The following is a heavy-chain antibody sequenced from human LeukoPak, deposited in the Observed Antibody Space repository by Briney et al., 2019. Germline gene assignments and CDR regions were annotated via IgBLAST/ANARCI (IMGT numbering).Heavy chain of an antibody. CDR1: GGTFSSYA. D-gene: IGHD4-23*01. Sequence: SVKVSRKASGGTFSSYAISWVRQAPGQGLEWMGRIIPIFGIANYAQKFQGRVTITADKSTSTAYMELSSLRSEDTAVYYCAREHGGNPYFDYWGQGTLVTVSS. J-gene: IGHJ4*02. CDR3: AREHGGNPYFDY. CDR2: IIPIFGIA. V-gene: IGHV1-69*04.